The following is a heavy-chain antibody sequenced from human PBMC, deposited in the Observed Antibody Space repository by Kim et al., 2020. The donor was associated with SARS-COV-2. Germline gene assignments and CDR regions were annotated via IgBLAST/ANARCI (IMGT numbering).Heavy chain of an antibody. V-gene: IGHV3-7*03. CDR1: GFTFSSSW. D-gene: IGHD3-3*01. CDR3: ARAAFG. Sequence: GGSLRLSCAGSGFTFSSSWMSWVRQASGKGLEWVAHMSPDGNNRYYVDSVKGRFTISRDNAENSLHLQMNSLRVEDTALYYCARAAFGWVQGTLVTVSS. J-gene: IGHJ4*02. CDR2: MSPDGNNR.